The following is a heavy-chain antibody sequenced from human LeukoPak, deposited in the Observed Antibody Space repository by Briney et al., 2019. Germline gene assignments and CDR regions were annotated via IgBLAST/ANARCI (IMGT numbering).Heavy chain of an antibody. CDR3: ATPSSAVAGSSAHFQH. D-gene: IGHD6-19*01. CDR2: IYPGDSDT. CDR1: GYSFTSYW. J-gene: IGHJ1*01. Sequence: GESLKISCKGSGYSFTSYWIGWVRQMPGKGLEWMGIIYPGDSDTRYSPSFQGQVTISADKSISTAYLQWSSLKASDTAMYYCATPSSAVAGSSAHFQHWGQGTLVTVSS. V-gene: IGHV5-51*01.